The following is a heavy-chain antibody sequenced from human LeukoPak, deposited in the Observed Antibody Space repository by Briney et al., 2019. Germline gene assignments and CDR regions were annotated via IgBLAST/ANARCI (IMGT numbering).Heavy chain of an antibody. D-gene: IGHD1-26*01. V-gene: IGHV3-48*01. CDR1: GFTFSSYE. Sequence: GGSLRLSCAASGFTFSSYEMNWVRQAPGKGLEWVSYISSSSSTIYYADSVKGRFTISRDNAKNSLYLQMNSLRAEDTAVYYCAGSYSGSYSCWFDPWGQGTLVTVSS. CDR2: ISSSSSTI. J-gene: IGHJ5*02. CDR3: AGSYSGSYSCWFDP.